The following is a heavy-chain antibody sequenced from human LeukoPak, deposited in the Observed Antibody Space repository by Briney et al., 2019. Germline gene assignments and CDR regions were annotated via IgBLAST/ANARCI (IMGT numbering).Heavy chain of an antibody. Sequence: NPSETLSLTCTVSGGSISSSSYYWGWIRQPPGKGLEWIGSIYYSGSTYYNPSLKSRVTISVDTSKNQFSLKLSSVTAADTAVYYCATWAVYCSSTSCYDHWGQGTLVTVSS. D-gene: IGHD2-2*01. V-gene: IGHV4-39*01. J-gene: IGHJ4*02. CDR2: IYYSGST. CDR3: ATWAVYCSSTSCYDH. CDR1: GGSISSSSYY.